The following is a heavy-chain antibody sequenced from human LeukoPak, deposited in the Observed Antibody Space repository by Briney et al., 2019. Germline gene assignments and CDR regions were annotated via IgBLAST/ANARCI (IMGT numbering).Heavy chain of an antibody. CDR3: AELHSYGYGGDWFDP. CDR1: GGSISSYY. CDR2: IYYSGST. J-gene: IGHJ5*02. Sequence: SETLSLTCTVSGGSISSYYWSWIRQPPGKGLEWIGYIYYSGSTNYNPSLKSRVTISVDTSKNQFSLRLSSVTAADTAVYYCAELHSYGYGGDWFDPRGQGTLVTVSS. D-gene: IGHD5-18*01. V-gene: IGHV4-59*08.